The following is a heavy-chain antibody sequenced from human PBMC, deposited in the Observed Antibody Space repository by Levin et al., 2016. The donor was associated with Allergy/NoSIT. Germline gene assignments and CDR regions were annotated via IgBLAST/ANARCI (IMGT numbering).Heavy chain of an antibody. J-gene: IGHJ4*02. CDR3: AILPRGSGGALDY. D-gene: IGHD3-3*01. CDR2: IYPGDSDT. V-gene: IGHV5-51*01. Sequence: VRQMPGKGLEWMGIIYPGDSDTRYSPSFQGQVTISADKSISTAYLQWSSLKASDTAMYYCAILPRGSGGALDYWGQGTLVTVSS.